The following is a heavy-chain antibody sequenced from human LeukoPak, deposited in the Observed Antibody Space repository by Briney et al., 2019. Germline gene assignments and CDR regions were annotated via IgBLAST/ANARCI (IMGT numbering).Heavy chain of an antibody. Sequence: GGSLRLSCAASGFTFSSYAMSWVRQAPGKGLEWVSAISGSGGSTYYADSVKGRFTISRHNSKNTLYLQMNSLRAEDTAVYYCAKGPKIAAAGIDAYYYYYYMDVWGKGTTVTVSS. CDR1: GFTFSSYA. CDR3: AKGPKIAAAGIDAYYYYYYMDV. D-gene: IGHD6-13*01. V-gene: IGHV3-23*01. J-gene: IGHJ6*03. CDR2: ISGSGGST.